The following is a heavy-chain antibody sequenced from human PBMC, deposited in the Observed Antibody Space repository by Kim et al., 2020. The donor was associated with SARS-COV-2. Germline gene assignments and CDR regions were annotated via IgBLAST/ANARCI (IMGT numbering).Heavy chain of an antibody. V-gene: IGHV3-74*01. J-gene: IGHJ4*02. CDR1: GFTFSSSW. D-gene: IGHD3-10*01. Sequence: GGSLRLSCAASGFTFSSSWMHWVRQAPGEGLMWVSRMNSDGSVINYEDSVKGRFTVSRDNAKNTLYLQMNSLRVEDTALYYCATSGNYSFDNWGQGTLVTVSA. CDR3: ATSGNYSFDN. CDR2: MNSDGSVI.